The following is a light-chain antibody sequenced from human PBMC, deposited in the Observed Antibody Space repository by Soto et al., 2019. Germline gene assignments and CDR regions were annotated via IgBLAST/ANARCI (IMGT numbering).Light chain of an antibody. CDR3: QQCYTTPFT. J-gene: IGKJ3*01. CDR2: WAS. V-gene: IGKV4-1*01. Sequence: DIVMTQSPDSLAGSLGERATINCKSSQSVLYSSNNKNCLAWYQQRPGQPPNLLIYWASTRESGVPDRFSGSGSGTDFTLTISSLQAEDVAVYYCQQCYTTPFTFGPGTKVDIK. CDR1: QSVLYSSNNKNC.